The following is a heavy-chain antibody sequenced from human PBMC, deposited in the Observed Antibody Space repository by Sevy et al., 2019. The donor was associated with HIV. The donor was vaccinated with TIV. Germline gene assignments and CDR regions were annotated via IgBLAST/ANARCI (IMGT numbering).Heavy chain of an antibody. CDR3: ARGQRLVTIFGVVIRRWFDP. V-gene: IGHV4-61*01. CDR1: GGSVSSGSYY. D-gene: IGHD3-3*01. J-gene: IGHJ5*02. CDR2: IYYSGST. Sequence: SENLSLTCTVSGGSVSSGSYYWSWIRQPPGKGLEWIGYIYYSGSTNYNPSLKSRVTISVDTSKNQFSLKLSSVTAADTAVYYCARGQRLVTIFGVVIRRWFDPWGQGTLVTVSS.